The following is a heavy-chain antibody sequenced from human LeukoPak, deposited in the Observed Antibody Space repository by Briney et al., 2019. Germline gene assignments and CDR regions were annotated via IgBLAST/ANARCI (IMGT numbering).Heavy chain of an antibody. Sequence: GASVKVSCKASGFTFTTYAFSWVRQAPGQGLEWMGWISAHNGNTNYAQKLQGRVTMTTDTSTSTAYMELRGLRFDDTAVYYCARHFSSGWPLEALDVWGQGTLVTVSS. CDR3: ARHFSSGWPLEALDV. V-gene: IGHV1-18*01. CDR2: ISAHNGNT. D-gene: IGHD6-19*01. CDR1: GFTFTTYA. J-gene: IGHJ3*01.